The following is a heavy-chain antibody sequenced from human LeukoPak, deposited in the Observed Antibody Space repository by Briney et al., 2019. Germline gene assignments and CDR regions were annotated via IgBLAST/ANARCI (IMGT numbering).Heavy chain of an antibody. V-gene: IGHV1-2*06. CDR1: GYTFTGYY. CDR2: TNPNSGGT. Sequence: ASVKVSCKASGYTFTGYYMHWVRQALGQGLEWMGRTNPNSGGTNYAQKFQGRVTMTRDTSISTAYMELSRLRSDDTAVYYCATSDYSSSSEYYFDYWGQGTLVTVSS. CDR3: ATSDYSSSSEYYFDY. J-gene: IGHJ4*02. D-gene: IGHD6-6*01.